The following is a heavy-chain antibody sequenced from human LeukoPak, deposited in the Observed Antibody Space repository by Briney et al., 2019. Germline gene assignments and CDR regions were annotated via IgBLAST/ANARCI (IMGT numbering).Heavy chain of an antibody. D-gene: IGHD2/OR15-2a*01. J-gene: IGHJ5*02. CDR2: IYPGVSTT. Sequence: GXSLQISCKGSGYPFTDYWIVWVRQLPGKGLEYMGVIYPGVSTTRYSPSFQAQVTISADKSIPTAYVQWTSLKASDTAMYYCARVSSPSFASLWLDPWGQGTQVTVSS. CDR3: ARVSSPSFASLWLDP. V-gene: IGHV5-51*01. CDR1: GYPFTDYW.